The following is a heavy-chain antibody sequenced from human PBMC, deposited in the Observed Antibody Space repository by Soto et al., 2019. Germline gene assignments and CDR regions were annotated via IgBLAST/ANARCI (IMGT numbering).Heavy chain of an antibody. J-gene: IGHJ4*02. V-gene: IGHV3-33*01. CDR1: GFTFSNNG. CDR3: ARDAGKGVAPDY. D-gene: IGHD6-19*01. CDR2: IWYDGSKK. Sequence: PGGSLRLSCSASGFTFSNNGMHWVRQAPGKGLEWVAVIWYDGSKKHYEDSVRGRFTISRDDSKNTVYLQMDSLRVEDSAVYYCARDAGKGVAPDYWGQGTLVTVSS.